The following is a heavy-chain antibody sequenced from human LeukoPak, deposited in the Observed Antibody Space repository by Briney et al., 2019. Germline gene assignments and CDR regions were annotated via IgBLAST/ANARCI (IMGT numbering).Heavy chain of an antibody. Sequence: GGSLRLYCAASGFTVSSSNYMYWVRQAPGKGLEWVSGIYTGGTTYYTDSVKGRFTISRDNPNNTLYLQMHSLRAEDTAVYYCAREISRFGIWGQGTLVTVSS. CDR1: GFTVSSSNY. CDR3: AREISRFGI. D-gene: IGHD3-16*01. V-gene: IGHV3-66*01. J-gene: IGHJ4*02. CDR2: IYTGGTT.